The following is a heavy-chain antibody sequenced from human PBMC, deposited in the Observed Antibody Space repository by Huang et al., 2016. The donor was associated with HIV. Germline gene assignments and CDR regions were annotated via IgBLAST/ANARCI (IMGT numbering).Heavy chain of an antibody. D-gene: IGHD3-22*01. CDR3: VRDPRIQSWLNYFDY. CDR2: MSSEGSCA. Sequence: EVQLVESGGGLVQPGCSLRLSCAASGFTFSSYWLHSVRQGPGRGRVWAARMSSEGSCAGSADVVKGRFTISGDNAKDTLYLRMNSLRAEDTAVYYCVRDPRIQSWLNYFDYWGQGALVSVSS. CDR1: GFTFSSYW. V-gene: IGHV3-74*01. J-gene: IGHJ4*02.